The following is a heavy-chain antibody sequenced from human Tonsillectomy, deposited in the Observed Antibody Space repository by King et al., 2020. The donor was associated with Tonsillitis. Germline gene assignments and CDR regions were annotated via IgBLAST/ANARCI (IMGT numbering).Heavy chain of an antibody. J-gene: IGHJ5*02. CDR1: GGTFSSYG. Sequence: VQLVESGAEVKKPGSSVKVSCKASGGTFSSYGISWVRQAPGQGLEWMGGIIPMYGTANYAQKFQGRVTITADESTSTAYMERSSLRSEDTAVYYCARSGLPDAKLIGDWFDPWGQGTLVTVSS. D-gene: IGHD2-2*01. V-gene: IGHV1-69*01. CDR3: ARSGLPDAKLIGDWFDP. CDR2: IIPMYGTA.